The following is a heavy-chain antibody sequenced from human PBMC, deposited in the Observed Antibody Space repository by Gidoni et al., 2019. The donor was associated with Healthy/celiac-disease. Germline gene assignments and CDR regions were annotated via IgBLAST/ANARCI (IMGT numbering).Heavy chain of an antibody. CDR1: GFTFSSDW. Sequence: EVQLVESGGGLVQPGGSLRLSCAASGFTFSSDWMSWVRQAPGKGLEWVANIKQDGSEKYYVDSVKGRFTISRDNAKNSLYLQMNSLRAEDTAVYYCARGSSLDYWGQGTLVTVSS. D-gene: IGHD6-6*01. CDR3: ARGSSLDY. J-gene: IGHJ4*02. CDR2: IKQDGSEK. V-gene: IGHV3-7*01.